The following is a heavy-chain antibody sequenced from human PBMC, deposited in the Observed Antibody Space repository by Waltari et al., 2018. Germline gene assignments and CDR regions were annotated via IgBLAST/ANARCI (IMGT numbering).Heavy chain of an antibody. Sequence: EVQLVESGGGLVQPGGSLRLSCAASGFTFSSYSMNWVRQAPGKGLEWVSYISSSSSTIYYADSVKGRFTISRDNAKNSLYLQMNSLRAEDTAVYYCARGRKEILDYWGQGTLVTVSS. CDR1: GFTFSSYS. D-gene: IGHD5-18*01. J-gene: IGHJ4*02. CDR3: ARGRKEILDY. V-gene: IGHV3-48*04. CDR2: ISSSSSTI.